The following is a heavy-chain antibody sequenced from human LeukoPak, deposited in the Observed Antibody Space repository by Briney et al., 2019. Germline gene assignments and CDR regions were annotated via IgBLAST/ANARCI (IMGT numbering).Heavy chain of an antibody. J-gene: IGHJ4*02. CDR3: ARDYGGDN. V-gene: IGHV3-53*01. CDR2: IYSVGST. D-gene: IGHD4-23*01. CDR1: GFTFSSYA. Sequence: GRSLRLSCAASGFTFSSYAMHWVRQAPGKGLEWVSVIYSVGSTYYADSVKGRFTISRDNSKNTLYLQMNSLRAEDTAVYYCARDYGGDNWGQGTLVTVSS.